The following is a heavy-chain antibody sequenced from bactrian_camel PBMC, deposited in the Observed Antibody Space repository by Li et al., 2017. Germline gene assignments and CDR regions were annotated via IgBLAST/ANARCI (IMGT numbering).Heavy chain of an antibody. Sequence: VQLVESGGGLVQPGGSLRLSCAASGFTFSSYAMSWVRQAPGRGLEWVSRLSSVGTYTYYADSVKGRFTISKDNAENTLHLQLNSLKTEDTALYYCAQDAACGGSGCYTPQYWGQGTQVTVS. J-gene: IGHJ4*01. CDR2: LSSVGTYT. D-gene: IGHD2*01. V-gene: IGHV3S31*01. CDR3: AQDAACGGSGCYTPQY. CDR1: GFTFSSYA.